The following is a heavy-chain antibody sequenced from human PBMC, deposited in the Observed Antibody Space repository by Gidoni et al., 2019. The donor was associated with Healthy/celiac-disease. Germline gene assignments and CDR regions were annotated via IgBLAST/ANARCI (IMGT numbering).Heavy chain of an antibody. V-gene: IGHV3-30*18. CDR1: GFTFSSYG. D-gene: IGHD2-21*02. CDR2: ISYDGSNK. Sequence: QVQLVESGGGVVQPGRSLRLSCAASGFTFSSYGMHWVRQAPGKGLEWVAVISYDGSNKYYADSVKGRFTISRDNSKNTLYLQMNSLRAEDTAVYYCAKDVNGECGGDCSLGYFDYWGQGTLVTVSS. J-gene: IGHJ4*02. CDR3: AKDVNGECGGDCSLGYFDY.